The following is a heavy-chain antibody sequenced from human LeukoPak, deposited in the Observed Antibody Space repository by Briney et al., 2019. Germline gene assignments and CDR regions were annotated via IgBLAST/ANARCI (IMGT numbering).Heavy chain of an antibody. J-gene: IGHJ5*02. CDR3: ASALGLLWFGELT. D-gene: IGHD3-10*01. CDR2: ISSSSSYI. CDR1: GFTFSSYS. Sequence: GGSLRLSCAASGFTFSSYSMNWVRQAPGKGLEWVSSISSSSSYIYYADSVKGRFTISRDNAKNSLYLQMNSLRAEDTAVYYCASALGLLWFGELTWGQGTLVTVSS. V-gene: IGHV3-21*01.